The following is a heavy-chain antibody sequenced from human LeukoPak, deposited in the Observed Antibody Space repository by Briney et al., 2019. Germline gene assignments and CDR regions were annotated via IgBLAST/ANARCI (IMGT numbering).Heavy chain of an antibody. Sequence: SGGSLRLSCAASGFTFSSYWMSWVRQAPGKGLEWVSAISGSGGSTYYADSVKGRFTISRDNSKNTLYLQMNSLRAEDTAVYYCAKDKPLGIAAAGTLDYWGQGTLVTVSS. CDR1: GFTFSSYW. D-gene: IGHD6-13*01. CDR3: AKDKPLGIAAAGTLDY. V-gene: IGHV3-23*01. J-gene: IGHJ4*02. CDR2: ISGSGGST.